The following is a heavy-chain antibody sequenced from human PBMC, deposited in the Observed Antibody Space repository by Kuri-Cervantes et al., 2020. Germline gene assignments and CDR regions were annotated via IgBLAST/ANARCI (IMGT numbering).Heavy chain of an antibody. CDR3: ARGGWFGELWFDP. CDR1: GGTFSSYA. J-gene: IGHJ5*02. CDR2: MNPNSGNT. D-gene: IGHD3-10*01. Sequence: ASVKVSCKASGGTFSSYAINWVRQATGQGLEWMGWMNPNSGNTGYAQKFQGRVTMTRNTSISTAYMELSSLRSEDTAVYYCARGGWFGELWFDPWGQGTLVTVSS. V-gene: IGHV1-8*02.